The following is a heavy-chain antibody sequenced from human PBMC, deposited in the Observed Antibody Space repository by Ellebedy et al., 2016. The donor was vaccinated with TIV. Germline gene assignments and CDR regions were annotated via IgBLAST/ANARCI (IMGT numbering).Heavy chain of an antibody. D-gene: IGHD1-1*01. CDR1: ELTVSSNY. CDR2: IFIDSTT. Sequence: GESLKISCAASELTVSSNYMSWVRQAPGKGLEWVSVIFIDSTTYYADSVKGRFTISRDTSKNTLYVQMNSLRAEDTAVYYCAGETFNDVDLKVWGVFDIWGQGTMVTVSS. V-gene: IGHV3-66*01. CDR3: AGETFNDVDLKVWGVFDI. J-gene: IGHJ3*02.